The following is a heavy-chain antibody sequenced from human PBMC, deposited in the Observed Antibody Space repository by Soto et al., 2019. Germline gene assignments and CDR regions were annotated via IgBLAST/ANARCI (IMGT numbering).Heavy chain of an antibody. CDR3: ARDLGGQIDDY. Sequence: VKVSCKASCYTFTSYGISWVRQAPGQGLEWMGWISGYNGNTKYAQKLQGRVTMTTDTFTSTAYMELRSLKSDDTAVYYCARDLGGQIDDYWGQGTLVTVSS. V-gene: IGHV1-18*01. J-gene: IGHJ4*02. CDR2: ISGYNGNT. D-gene: IGHD3-22*01. CDR1: CYTFTSYG.